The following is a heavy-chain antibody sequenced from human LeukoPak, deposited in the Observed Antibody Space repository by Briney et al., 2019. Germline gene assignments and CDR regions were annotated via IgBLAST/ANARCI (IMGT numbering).Heavy chain of an antibody. CDR3: ARDGSDYYDSSGYYPGGAFDI. Sequence: SETLSLTCAVSGASIRNTSFYWGWIRQPPGKGLQWIASIYSSGTTYYNPSIKSRITISVDKSKNQFSLKLSSVTAADTAVYYCARDGSDYYDSSGYYPGGAFDIWGQGTMVTVSS. J-gene: IGHJ3*02. CDR1: GASIRNTSFY. D-gene: IGHD3-22*01. CDR2: IYSSGTT. V-gene: IGHV4-39*07.